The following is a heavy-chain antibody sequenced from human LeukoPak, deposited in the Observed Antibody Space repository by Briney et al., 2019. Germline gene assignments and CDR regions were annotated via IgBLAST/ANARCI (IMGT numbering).Heavy chain of an antibody. Sequence: PSETLSLTCAVSGESFSYNYWTWVRQPPGKGLEWIGDINHSGRVNYRPSLKRRVTISVATSKSQFSLKLSAVTAADTAVYYCARGLGPMSPSLDYWGQGSLVTVSS. CDR2: INHSGRV. V-gene: IGHV4-34*01. J-gene: IGHJ4*02. D-gene: IGHD3-22*01. CDR1: GESFSYNY. CDR3: ARGLGPMSPSLDY.